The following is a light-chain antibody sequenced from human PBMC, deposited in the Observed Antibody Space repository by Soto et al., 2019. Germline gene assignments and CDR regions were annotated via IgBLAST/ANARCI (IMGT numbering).Light chain of an antibody. V-gene: IGKV3-15*01. CDR1: QSVSSD. J-gene: IGKJ5*01. CDR3: QQYNNWPPIT. Sequence: PVERVTLSCRASQSVSSDYLAWYQQKPGQPPRLLIYGASTRATGIPARFSGSGSGTEFTLTISSLQSEDFAVYYCQQYNNWPPITFGQGTRLEIK. CDR2: GAS.